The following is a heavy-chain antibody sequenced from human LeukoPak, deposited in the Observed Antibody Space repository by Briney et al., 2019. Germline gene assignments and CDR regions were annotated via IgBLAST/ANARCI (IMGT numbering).Heavy chain of an antibody. CDR1: GFTFSSYG. CDR3: AKDSVAAAVGFYYYYMDV. CDR2: ISSDGSNK. V-gene: IGHV3-30*18. Sequence: PGGSLRLSCAASGFTFSSYGIHWVRQAPGKGLEWVAVISSDGSNKYYADSVKGRFTISRDNSKNTLYLQMNSLRAEDTAVYYCAKDSVAAAVGFYYYYMDVWGKGTTVTVSS. J-gene: IGHJ6*03. D-gene: IGHD6-13*01.